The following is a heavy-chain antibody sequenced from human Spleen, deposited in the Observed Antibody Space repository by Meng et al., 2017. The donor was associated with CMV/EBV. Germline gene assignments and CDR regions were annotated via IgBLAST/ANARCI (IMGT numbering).Heavy chain of an antibody. J-gene: IGHJ3*02. D-gene: IGHD3-16*02. CDR2: IDYSGKT. V-gene: IGHV4-59*01. Sequence: SETLSLTCSVSGASMTSYYWNWIRQPQGKGLEWIGYIDYSGKTNYSPSLRSRVTASVDTSKNQFSLRLTSVTAADTAVYYCARVQRSSVPAAWVIDAFDIWGQGTTVTVSS. CDR3: ARVQRSSVPAAWVIDAFDI. CDR1: GASMTSYY.